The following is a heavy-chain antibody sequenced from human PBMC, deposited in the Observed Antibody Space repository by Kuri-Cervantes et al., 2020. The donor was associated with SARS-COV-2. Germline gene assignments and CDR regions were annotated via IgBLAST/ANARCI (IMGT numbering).Heavy chain of an antibody. J-gene: IGHJ4*02. CDR1: GFTFDDNA. D-gene: IGHD3-10*02. Sequence: GGSLRLSCAASGFTFDDNAMHWVRQAPGKGLEWVSLISWDGGSTYYADSVKGRFTISRDNSKNSLYLQMNSLRAEDTALYYCAKVFGVGSNINYFDYWGQGTVVTVSS. CDR3: AKVFGVGSNINYFDY. CDR2: ISWDGGST. V-gene: IGHV3-43D*04.